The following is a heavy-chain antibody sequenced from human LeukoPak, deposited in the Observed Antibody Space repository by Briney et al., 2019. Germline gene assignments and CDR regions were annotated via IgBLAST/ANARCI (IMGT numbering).Heavy chain of an antibody. CDR3: AKLVGAAAVIQH. J-gene: IGHJ1*01. Sequence: SETLSLTCTVSGGSISSYYWSWIRQPPGKGLEWIGSIYHSGSTYYNPSLKSRVTISVDTSKNQFSLKLSSVTAADPAVYYCAKLVGAAAVIQHWGQGTLVTVSS. CDR2: IYHSGST. V-gene: IGHV4-59*08. CDR1: GGSISSYY. D-gene: IGHD6-13*01.